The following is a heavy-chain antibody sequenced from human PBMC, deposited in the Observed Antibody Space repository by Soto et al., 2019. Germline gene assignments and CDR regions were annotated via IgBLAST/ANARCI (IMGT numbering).Heavy chain of an antibody. D-gene: IGHD2-15*01. Sequence: PSQTLSLTCSLSGGSTCGSYWGCIRQSPGKVLEWVGYIHYSGSTNYNPSLKSRVTMSVDSAKNQFSLQLSSVTAADTAVYFCTKYRRTDAEGYSFDYWGQGDLVTVYS. CDR3: TKYRRTDAEGYSFDY. J-gene: IGHJ4*02. CDR1: GGSTCGSY. CDR2: IHYSGST. V-gene: IGHV4-59*01.